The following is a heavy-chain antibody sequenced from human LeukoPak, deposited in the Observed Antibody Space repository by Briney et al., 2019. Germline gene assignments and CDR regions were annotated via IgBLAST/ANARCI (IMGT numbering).Heavy chain of an antibody. CDR3: AKDSDSSGWYPMYFDY. J-gene: IGHJ4*02. D-gene: IGHD6-19*01. V-gene: IGHV3-23*01. Sequence: GGSLRLSCAASGFTFSSYGMSWVRQAPGKGLEWVSAISGSGGSTYYADSVKGRFTISRDNSKNTLYLQMNSLRAEDTAVYYCAKDSDSSGWYPMYFDYWGQGTLVTVSS. CDR1: GFTFSSYG. CDR2: ISGSGGST.